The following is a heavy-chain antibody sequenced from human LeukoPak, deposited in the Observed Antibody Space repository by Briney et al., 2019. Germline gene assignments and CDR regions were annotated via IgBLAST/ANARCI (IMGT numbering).Heavy chain of an antibody. Sequence: GSLRLSCAASGFTFSSYAMIWVRQAPGKGLEWVSAIVGSGSSTYYADSVKGRFTISRDNSKNTLYLQMNSLRAEDTAVYYCAKEGSYYDSSGYYYVYYFDYWGQGTLVTVSS. CDR3: AKEGSYYDSSGYYYVYYFDY. D-gene: IGHD3-22*01. CDR2: IVGSGSST. CDR1: GFTFSSYA. J-gene: IGHJ4*02. V-gene: IGHV3-23*01.